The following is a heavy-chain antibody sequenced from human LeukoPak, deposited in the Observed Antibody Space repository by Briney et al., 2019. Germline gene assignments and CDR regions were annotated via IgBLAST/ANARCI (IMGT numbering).Heavy chain of an antibody. J-gene: IGHJ2*01. CDR3: ARERRSSGWFSLPYWYFDL. V-gene: IGHV3-48*04. CDR2: ISSSSRTI. CDR1: GFTFSSHS. Sequence: PGGSLRLSCAASGFTFSSHSMNWVRQAPGKGLEWVSYISSSSRTIYYADSVKGRFTISRDNAKNSLYLQMNSLRAEDTAVYYWARERRSSGWFSLPYWYFDLWGGGTLATVSS. D-gene: IGHD6-19*01.